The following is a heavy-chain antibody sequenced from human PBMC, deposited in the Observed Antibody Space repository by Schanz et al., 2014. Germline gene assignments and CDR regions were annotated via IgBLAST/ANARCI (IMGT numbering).Heavy chain of an antibody. D-gene: IGHD6-19*01. CDR1: GLTFSDYY. CDR3: AKDLISGWSGFDY. CDR2: TYSGGST. J-gene: IGHJ4*02. V-gene: IGHV3-66*01. Sequence: EVQLLESGGGLVKPGGSLRLSCAASGLTFSDYYMSWIRQAPGKGLEWVSITYSGGSTYYADSVKGRFTISRDNSKNTLYLLMNSLRAEDTAVYYCAKDLISGWSGFDYWGRGTLVTVSS.